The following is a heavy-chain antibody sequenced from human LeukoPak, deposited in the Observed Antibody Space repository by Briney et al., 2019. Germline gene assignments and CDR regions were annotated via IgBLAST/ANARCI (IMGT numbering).Heavy chain of an antibody. D-gene: IGHD1/OR15-1a*01. V-gene: IGHV6-1*01. Sequence: SQTLSLTCAISGDRVSRNSAAWNWTRQSPSRGLEWLGRTYYRSKWYHDYAVSVKSRITISPDTSKNQFSLQLNSVTPEDTAVYFCARGNNGWIDYWGQGTLVTVSS. CDR1: GDRVSRNSAA. CDR3: ARGNNGWIDY. J-gene: IGHJ4*02. CDR2: TYYRSKWYH.